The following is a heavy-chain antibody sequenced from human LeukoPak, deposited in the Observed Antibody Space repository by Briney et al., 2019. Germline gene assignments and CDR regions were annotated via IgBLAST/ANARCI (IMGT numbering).Heavy chain of an antibody. Sequence: PSQTLSLTCTVSGGSISSGGYYWSWIRQHPGKGLEWIGYIYYSGSTYYNPSLKSRVTISVDTSKNQFSLKLSSVTAADTAVYYCARPLTYYDSSGHFPGAFDIWGQGTMVTVSS. D-gene: IGHD3-22*01. CDR1: GGSISSGGYY. CDR2: IYYSGST. J-gene: IGHJ3*02. V-gene: IGHV4-31*02. CDR3: ARPLTYYDSSGHFPGAFDI.